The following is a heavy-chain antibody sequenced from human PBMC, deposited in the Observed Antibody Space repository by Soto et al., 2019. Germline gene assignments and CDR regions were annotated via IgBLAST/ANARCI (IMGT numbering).Heavy chain of an antibody. D-gene: IGHD6-6*01. V-gene: IGHV1-69*01. CDR1: GGTFSSYA. CDR2: IIPIFGTA. Sequence: QVQLVQSGAEVKKPGSSVKVSCKASGGTFSSYAISWVRQAPGQGLEWMGGIIPIFGTANYAQKFQGRVTITADESTSTADMELSSLRSEDTAVYYCARGLSAARRGDYCYGMDVWGQGTTVTVSS. CDR3: ARGLSAARRGDYCYGMDV. J-gene: IGHJ6*02.